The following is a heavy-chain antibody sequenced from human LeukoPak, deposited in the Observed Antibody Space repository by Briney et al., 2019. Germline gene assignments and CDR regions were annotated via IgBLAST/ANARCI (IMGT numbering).Heavy chain of an antibody. CDR1: AGSFTGYY. J-gene: IGHJ4*02. CDR2: IDHTGSI. Sequence: PSESLSLTCAVNAGSFTGYYWSWIRQPPGKGLEWIGEIDHTGSISYTPSLRSRVTISVDTFKNPFSLNLRSVTAADRAIYYCARGGYGPGSHYRYWGQGTLVTVSS. CDR3: ARGGYGPGSHYRY. V-gene: IGHV4-34*01. D-gene: IGHD3-10*01.